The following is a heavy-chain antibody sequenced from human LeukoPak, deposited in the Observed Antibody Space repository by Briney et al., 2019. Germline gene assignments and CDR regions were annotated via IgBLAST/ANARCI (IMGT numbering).Heavy chain of an antibody. Sequence: PGGSLRLSCAASGFTFSSYAMSWVRQAPGKGLEWVSAISGSGGSTYYADSVKGRFTISRDNAKNSLYLQMNSLRAEDTAVYYCASVEPHPGLGLDYWGQGTLVTVSS. J-gene: IGHJ4*02. V-gene: IGHV3-23*01. CDR2: ISGSGGST. D-gene: IGHD1-1*01. CDR1: GFTFSSYA. CDR3: ASVEPHPGLGLDY.